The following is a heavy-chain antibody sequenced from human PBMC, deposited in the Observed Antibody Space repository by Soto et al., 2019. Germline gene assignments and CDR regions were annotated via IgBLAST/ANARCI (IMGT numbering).Heavy chain of an antibody. J-gene: IGHJ6*02. D-gene: IGHD3-3*01. Sequence: GGSLXLSCAASGFTFSSYGMHWVRQAPGKGLEWVAVIWYDGSNKYYADSVKGRFTISRDNSKNTLYLQMNSLRAEDTAVYYCARDRDYDFWSGSLTDYGMDVWGQGTTVTVSS. CDR1: GFTFSSYG. CDR2: IWYDGSNK. V-gene: IGHV3-33*01. CDR3: ARDRDYDFWSGSLTDYGMDV.